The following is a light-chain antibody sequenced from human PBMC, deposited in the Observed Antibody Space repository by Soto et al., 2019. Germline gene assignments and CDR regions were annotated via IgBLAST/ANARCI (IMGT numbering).Light chain of an antibody. CDR3: CSYAGNYYV. V-gene: IGLV2-11*01. Sequence: QSALTQPRSVSGSPGESVTISCTGTSSDVGGYNYVSWYQQHPGKAPKLMIYDVSKRPSGVPDRFSGSKSGNTASLTNSGLRAEDEADYYCCSYAGNYYVFGTGTKLSVL. CDR2: DVS. CDR1: SSDVGGYNY. J-gene: IGLJ1*01.